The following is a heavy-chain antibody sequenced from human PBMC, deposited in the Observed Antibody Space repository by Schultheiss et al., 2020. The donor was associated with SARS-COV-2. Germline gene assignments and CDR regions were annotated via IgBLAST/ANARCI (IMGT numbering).Heavy chain of an antibody. D-gene: IGHD6-13*01. CDR2: ISYDGSNK. J-gene: IGHJ6*03. Sequence: GGSLRLSCAASGFTFSSYAMHWVRQAPGKGLEWVAVISYDGSNKYYADSVKGLFTISRDNSKNTLYLQMNSLRAEDTAVYYCARSAYSSSWQYYYYYMDVWGKGTTVTVSS. V-gene: IGHV3-30*04. CDR3: ARSAYSSSWQYYYYYMDV. CDR1: GFTFSSYA.